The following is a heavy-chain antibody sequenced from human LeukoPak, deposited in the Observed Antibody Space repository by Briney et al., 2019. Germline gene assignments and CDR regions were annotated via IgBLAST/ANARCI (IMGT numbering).Heavy chain of an antibody. CDR2: ISYDGSNK. V-gene: IGHV3-30-3*01. CDR3: ARGTYDSSGYDY. J-gene: IGHJ4*02. Sequence: GGSLRLSCAASGFTFSSYAMHWVRQAPGKGLEWVAVISYDGSNKYYADSVKGRFTISRDNSKNTLYLQMNSLRAEDTAVYYCARGTYDSSGYDYWRQGTLVTVSS. D-gene: IGHD3-22*01. CDR1: GFTFSSYA.